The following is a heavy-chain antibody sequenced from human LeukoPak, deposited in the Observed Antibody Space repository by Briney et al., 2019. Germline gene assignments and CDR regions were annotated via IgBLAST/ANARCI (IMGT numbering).Heavy chain of an antibody. CDR1: GGSISSTSYY. CDR2: IYYSGST. J-gene: IGHJ4*02. CDR3: ASANLAAAGTVDY. Sequence: KASETLSLTCTVSGGSISSTSYYWGWIRQPPGKGLEWIGNIYYSGSTYYNPSLKSRVTISVDTSKNQFSLKLSSVTAADTAVYYCASANLAAAGTVDYWGQGTLVTVSS. D-gene: IGHD6-13*01. V-gene: IGHV4-39*07.